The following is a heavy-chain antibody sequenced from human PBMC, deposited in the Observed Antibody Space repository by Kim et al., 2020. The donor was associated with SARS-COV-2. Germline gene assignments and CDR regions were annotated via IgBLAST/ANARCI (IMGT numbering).Heavy chain of an antibody. J-gene: IGHJ6*02. V-gene: IGHV3-30*04. D-gene: IGHD3-10*01. Sequence: GGSLRLSCAASGFTFSSYAMHWVRQAPGKGLEWVAVISYDGSNKYYADSVKGRFTISRDNSKNTLYLQMNSLRAEDTAVYYCARENYYGSGSFYYYYYYGMDVWGQGTTVTGSS. CDR3: ARENYYGSGSFYYYYYYGMDV. CDR1: GFTFSSYA. CDR2: ISYDGSNK.